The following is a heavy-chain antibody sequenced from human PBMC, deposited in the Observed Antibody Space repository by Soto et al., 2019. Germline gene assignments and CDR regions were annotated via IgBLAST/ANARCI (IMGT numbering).Heavy chain of an antibody. J-gene: IGHJ6*02. CDR1: GGSISSSGYY. V-gene: IGHV4-39*07. Sequence: SETLSLTCTVSGGSISSSGYYWGWIRQPPGKGLEWIGNIYYSGRTFYNPSFKSRLTMSLDTSKNQVSLRLISVTAADTAVYFCARVPVAVAATEDYYGLDVWGQGTTVTVSS. CDR3: ARVPVAVAATEDYYGLDV. CDR2: IYYSGRT. D-gene: IGHD2-15*01.